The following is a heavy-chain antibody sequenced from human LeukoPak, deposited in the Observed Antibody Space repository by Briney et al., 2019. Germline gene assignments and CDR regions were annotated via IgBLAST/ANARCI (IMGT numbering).Heavy chain of an antibody. CDR1: GFTFSSYE. Sequence: PGGSLRLSCAVSGFTFSSYEMNWVRQAPGKGLEWVSYISSSGSTIYYADSVKGRSTISRDNAKNSLYLQMNSLRAEDTAVYYCARDDPYYEILTGYYRGYYFDYWGQGTLVTVSS. D-gene: IGHD3-9*01. V-gene: IGHV3-48*03. CDR3: ARDDPYYEILTGYYRGYYFDY. CDR2: ISSSGSTI. J-gene: IGHJ4*02.